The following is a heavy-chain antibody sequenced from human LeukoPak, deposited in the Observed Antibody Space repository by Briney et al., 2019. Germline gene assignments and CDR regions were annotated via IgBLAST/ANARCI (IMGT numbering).Heavy chain of an antibody. V-gene: IGHV3-48*02. CDR3: ARAPTPYFTYYMDV. D-gene: IGHD2-21*01. Sequence: PGGSLRLSCAASGFSFSGFGMNWVRQAPGKGLEWISYIGSSGSAGGNISYAVSVKGRFTVSRDNAKESLFLQMNSLQDADTAVYYCARAPTPYFTYYMDVWGKGTTVTVSS. CDR2: IGSSGSAGGNI. CDR1: GFSFSGFG. J-gene: IGHJ6*03.